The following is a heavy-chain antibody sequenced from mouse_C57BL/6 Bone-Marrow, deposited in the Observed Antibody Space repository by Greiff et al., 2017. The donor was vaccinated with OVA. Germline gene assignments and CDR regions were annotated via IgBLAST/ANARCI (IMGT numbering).Heavy chain of an antibody. V-gene: IGHV1-4*01. CDR3: ASPIYYYGSSYVGFAY. D-gene: IGHD1-1*01. CDR2: INPSSGYT. Sequence: QVHVKQSGAELARPGASVKMSCKASGYTFTSYTMHWVKQRPGQGLEWIGYINPSSGYTKYNQKFKDKATLTADKSSSTAYMQLSSLTSEDSAVYYCASPIYYYGSSYVGFAYWGQGTLVTVSA. J-gene: IGHJ3*01. CDR1: GYTFTSYT.